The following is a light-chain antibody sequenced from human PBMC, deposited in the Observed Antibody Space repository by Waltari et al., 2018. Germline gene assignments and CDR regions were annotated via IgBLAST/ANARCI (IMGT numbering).Light chain of an antibody. CDR1: RTDDGDDKY. J-gene: IGLJ2*01. CDR3: SSYTTTSTVL. Sequence: QSALTQPASVSGSPGQSISISCTGTRTDDGDDKYVPWYQQHPGKAPKLMIYEVSNRPSGVSDRFSGSKSGNTASLTISGLQADDEAAYYCSSYTTTSTVLFGGGTELTVL. CDR2: EVS. V-gene: IGLV2-14*03.